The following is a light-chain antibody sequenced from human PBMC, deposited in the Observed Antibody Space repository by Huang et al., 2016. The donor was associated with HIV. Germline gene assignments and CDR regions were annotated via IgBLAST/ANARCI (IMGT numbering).Light chain of an antibody. CDR1: QAALKNSNKMNH. Sequence: DIEITQSPDSQIVSLGARAIINCKSSQAALKNSNKMNHVPWYQQRPGQPPKVLIYLAASRKSGVPGRFSGSGSGTDFNLTISSLQPEDLAVYYCQQYYSPPYTFGQGTRLEI. CDR3: QQYYSPPYT. CDR2: LAA. J-gene: IGKJ2*01. V-gene: IGKV4-1*01.